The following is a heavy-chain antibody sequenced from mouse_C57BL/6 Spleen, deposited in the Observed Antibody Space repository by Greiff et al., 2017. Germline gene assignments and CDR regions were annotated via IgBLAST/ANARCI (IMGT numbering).Heavy chain of an antibody. V-gene: IGHV1-82*01. Sequence: QVQLQQSGPELVKPGASVKISCKASGYAFSSSWMNWVKQRPGKGLEWIGRIYPGDGDTNYNGKFKGTATLNADKSSSTAYMQLSGLTSEDSAVYFSTGISTLDYWGQGTSVTVSS. CDR3: TGISTLDY. D-gene: IGHD2-1*01. CDR1: GYAFSSSW. J-gene: IGHJ4*01. CDR2: IYPGDGDT.